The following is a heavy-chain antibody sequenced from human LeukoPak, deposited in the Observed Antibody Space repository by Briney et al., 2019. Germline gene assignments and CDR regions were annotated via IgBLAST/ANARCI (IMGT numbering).Heavy chain of an antibody. D-gene: IGHD1-26*01. CDR2: INPNSGAT. V-gene: IGHV1-2*02. CDR3: ARSQASGDLDY. J-gene: IGHJ4*02. CDR1: GYTFIDYY. Sequence: ASVKVSCKTSGYTFIDYYVQWMRQAPGQGLEWMGWINPNSGATKYEQKFQGRVTMTRDTSINTVYMELSGLIFDDTAVYYCARSQASGDLDYWGQGTLVTVSS.